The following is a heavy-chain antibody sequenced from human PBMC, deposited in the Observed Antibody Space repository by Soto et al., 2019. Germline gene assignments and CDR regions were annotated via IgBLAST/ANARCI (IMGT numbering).Heavy chain of an antibody. CDR1: GFTFSSYG. Sequence: GGFLRLSCAASGFTFSSYGMHWVRQAPGKGLEWVAVISYDGSNKYYADSVKGRFTISRDNSKNTLYLQMNSLRAEDTAVYYCAKAALTFWSGPIPNWFDPWGQGTLVTVSS. V-gene: IGHV3-30*18. D-gene: IGHD3-3*01. J-gene: IGHJ5*02. CDR3: AKAALTFWSGPIPNWFDP. CDR2: ISYDGSNK.